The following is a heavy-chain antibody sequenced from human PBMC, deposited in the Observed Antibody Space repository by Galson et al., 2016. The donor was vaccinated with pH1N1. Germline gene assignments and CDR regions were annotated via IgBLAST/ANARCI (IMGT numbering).Heavy chain of an antibody. D-gene: IGHD6-6*01. J-gene: IGHJ4*02. CDR2: IYYSGST. V-gene: IGHV4-31*03. CDR3: ARVGGSSELGFFADY. Sequence: LSLTCTVSGGSISSGGYYWSWIRQHPGKGLEWIGYIYYSGSTYYNPSLKSRVTISVDTSKNQFSLKLSSVTAAATAVYYCARVGGSSELGFFADYWGQGTLVTVSS. CDR1: GGSISSGGYY.